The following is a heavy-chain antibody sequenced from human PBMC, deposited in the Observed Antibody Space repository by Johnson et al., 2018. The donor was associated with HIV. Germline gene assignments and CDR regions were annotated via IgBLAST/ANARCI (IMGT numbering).Heavy chain of an antibody. CDR2: IYSGGST. CDR3: ARDGRDLVTRGGFDV. Sequence: VQLVESGGGLVQPGGSLRLSCAASGFTVSSNYMSWVRQAPGKGLEWVSVIYSGGSTYYADSVKGRFTISRDNSKNTLYLQMNSLRAEDTAVYYCARDGRDLVTRGGFDVWGPGKVITVSS. V-gene: IGHV3-66*01. J-gene: IGHJ3*01. D-gene: IGHD5-18*01. CDR1: GFTVSSNY.